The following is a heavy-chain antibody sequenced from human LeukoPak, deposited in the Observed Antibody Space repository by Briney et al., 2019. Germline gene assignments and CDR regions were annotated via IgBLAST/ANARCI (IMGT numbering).Heavy chain of an antibody. D-gene: IGHD4-11*01. J-gene: IGHJ6*03. V-gene: IGHV1-69*05. CDR2: IIPIFGTA. CDR3: ARGDYSNYLGLAYYYYMDV. CDR1: GGTFSSYA. Sequence: SVKVSCKASGGTFSSYAISWVRQAPGQGLEWTGGIIPIFGTANYAQKFQGRVTITTDESTSTAYMELSSLRSEDTAVYYCARGDYSNYLGLAYYYYMDVWGKGTTVTVSS.